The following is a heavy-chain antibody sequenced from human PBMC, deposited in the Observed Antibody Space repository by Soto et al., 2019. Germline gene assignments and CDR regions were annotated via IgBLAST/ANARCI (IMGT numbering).Heavy chain of an antibody. V-gene: IGHV3-48*02. CDR3: ARDSYDFWSGYSNYYYGMDV. D-gene: IGHD3-3*01. Sequence: VGSLRLSCAASGFTFSSYSMNWVRQAPGKGLEWVSYISSSSSTIYYADSVKGRFTISRDNAKNTLYLQMNSLRDEDTAVYYCARDSYDFWSGYSNYYYGMDVWGQGTTVTVSS. J-gene: IGHJ6*02. CDR2: ISSSSSTI. CDR1: GFTFSSYS.